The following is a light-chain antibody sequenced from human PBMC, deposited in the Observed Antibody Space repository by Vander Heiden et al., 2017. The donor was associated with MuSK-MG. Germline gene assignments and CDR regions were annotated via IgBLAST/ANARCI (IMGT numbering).Light chain of an antibody. CDR3: APWDPSRSYCI. CDR2: YNV. CDR1: SSNVGGNF. J-gene: IGLJ2*01. V-gene: IGLV1-51*01. Sequence: QSVLTQPPSVSAAPGQTGTISRSATSSNVGGNFVYCYSPVPAQAPTLLLYYNVIRTSGIPARFSASKSGASATLRTTGFQTGDEGDYYCAPWDPSRSYCILGGGTKLTVL.